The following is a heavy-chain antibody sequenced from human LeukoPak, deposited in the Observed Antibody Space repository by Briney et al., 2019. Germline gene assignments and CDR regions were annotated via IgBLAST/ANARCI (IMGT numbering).Heavy chain of an antibody. J-gene: IGHJ4*02. CDR1: GFTFSDYY. CDR3: ARVPVQAELSGLVDY. CDR2: ISSSGSTI. Sequence: PGGSLRLSCAASGFTFSDYYMSWIRQAPGKGLEWVSYISSSGSTIYYADSVKGRFTISRDNAKNSLYLQMNSLRAEDTAVYYCARVPVQAELSGLVDYRGQGTLVTVSS. V-gene: IGHV3-11*01. D-gene: IGHD3-16*02.